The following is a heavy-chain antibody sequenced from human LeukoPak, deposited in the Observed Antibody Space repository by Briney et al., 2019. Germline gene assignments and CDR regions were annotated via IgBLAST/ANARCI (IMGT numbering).Heavy chain of an antibody. Sequence: GGSLRLSCAASGFTVSSTYMTWVRQGPGKGLEWVSVIFSGGGTYYADSVKGRFTISRDNSKSTLNLQMNSLRAEDTAVYYCAKDRLDSAYYYSHYFDYWGQGTLVTVSS. CDR2: IFSGGGT. D-gene: IGHD3-22*01. CDR3: AKDRLDSAYYYSHYFDY. CDR1: GFTVSSTY. J-gene: IGHJ4*02. V-gene: IGHV3-53*01.